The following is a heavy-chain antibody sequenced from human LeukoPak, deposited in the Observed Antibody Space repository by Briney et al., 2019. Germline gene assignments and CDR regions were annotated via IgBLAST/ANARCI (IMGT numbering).Heavy chain of an antibody. V-gene: IGHV4-59*04. CDR3: ARHRGYCSSTSCYSYYYMDV. CDR2: IYYSGST. CDR1: GGSISSYY. J-gene: IGHJ6*03. D-gene: IGHD2-2*01. Sequence: SETLSLTCTVSGGSISSYYWSWIRQPPGKGLEWIGYIYYSGSTYYNPSLKSRVTISVDTSKNQFSLKLSSVTAADTAVYYCARHRGYCSSTSCYSYYYMDVWGKGTTVTISS.